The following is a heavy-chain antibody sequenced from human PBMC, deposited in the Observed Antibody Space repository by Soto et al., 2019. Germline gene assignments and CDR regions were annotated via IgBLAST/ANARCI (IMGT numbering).Heavy chain of an antibody. V-gene: IGHV3-53*01. Sequence: EVQLVESGGGLIQPGGSLRLSCAVSGFTVSNNYMSWVRQAPGKGLEGVSVIYSGGYTAYGDSVKGRFTISRDNSKNTHYLQRESRGPGDPAVFFWAAQPGGGGYWGQGTLVTVSS. CDR3: AAQPGGGGY. J-gene: IGHJ4*02. CDR1: GFTVSNNY. CDR2: IYSGGYT. D-gene: IGHD3-10*01.